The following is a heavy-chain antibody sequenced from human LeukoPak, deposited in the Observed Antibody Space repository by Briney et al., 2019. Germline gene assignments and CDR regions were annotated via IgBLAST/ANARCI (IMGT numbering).Heavy chain of an antibody. J-gene: IGHJ5*02. V-gene: IGHV3-9*01. CDR2: ISWTTATSGSI. CDR1: GFTFDDYA. CDR3: ARANWFDP. Sequence: GGSLRLSCAASGFTFDDYAMHWVRQAPGKGLEWVSGISWTTATSGSIGYADSVKGRFTVSRDNAKNSLYLQMNSLRAEDSAVYYCARANWFDPWGQGTLVTVSS.